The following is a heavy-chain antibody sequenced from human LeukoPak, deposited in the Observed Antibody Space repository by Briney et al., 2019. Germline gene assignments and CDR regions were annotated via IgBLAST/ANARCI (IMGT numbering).Heavy chain of an antibody. CDR1: GFTFSNAW. CDR3: ARDLASGWYGGANWYFDL. D-gene: IGHD6-19*01. Sequence: GGSLRLSCAASGFTFSNAWMSWVRQAPGKGLEWVSYISSSGSTIYYADSVKGRFTISRDNAKHSLYLQMNSLRAEDTAVYYCARDLASGWYGGANWYFDLWGRGTLVTVSS. CDR2: ISSSGSTI. V-gene: IGHV3-11*04. J-gene: IGHJ2*01.